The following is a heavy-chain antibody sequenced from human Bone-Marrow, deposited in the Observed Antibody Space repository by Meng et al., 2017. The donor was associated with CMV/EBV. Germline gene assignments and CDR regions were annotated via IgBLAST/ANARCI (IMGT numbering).Heavy chain of an antibody. CDR3: ATSRNEITTFGVASAGRGMDV. Sequence: GGSLRLSCAASGFNFSSYGMHWVRQAPGKGLEWLTLISEDGSNKYYADSVKGRFTISRDNSKKTLYLQMNSLRAEDTAVYYCATSRNEITTFGVASAGRGMDVWGQGTTVTVSS. CDR1: GFNFSSYG. CDR2: ISEDGSNK. D-gene: IGHD3-3*01. J-gene: IGHJ6*02. V-gene: IGHV3-30*03.